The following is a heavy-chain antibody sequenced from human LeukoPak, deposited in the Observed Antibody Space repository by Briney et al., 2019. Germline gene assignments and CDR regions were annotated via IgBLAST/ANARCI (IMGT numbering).Heavy chain of an antibody. J-gene: IGHJ4*02. V-gene: IGHV3-48*04. CDR2: ISTSGNTM. Sequence: GGSLRLSCAASGFTFSDYTMNWVRQAPGKGLEWVSFISTSGNTMYYADSVKGRFSISRDSAKNSLSLQMNSLRAEDTAIYYCASRFDYWGQGTLVTVSS. CDR3: ASRFDY. CDR1: GFTFSDYT.